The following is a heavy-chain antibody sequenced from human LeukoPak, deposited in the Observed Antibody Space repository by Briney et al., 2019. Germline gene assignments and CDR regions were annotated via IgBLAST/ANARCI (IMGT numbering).Heavy chain of an antibody. CDR3: AKGPAARPREMDY. J-gene: IGHJ4*02. CDR2: ISGSGGTT. CDR1: GFTFGNYA. V-gene: IGHV3-23*01. Sequence: GGSLTLSCAASGFTFGNYALNWVRQAPGKGLEWVSAISGSGGTTYYADSVKGRFTISRDNSKNTLYLQMNSLRAEDTAVYYCAKGPAARPREMDYWGQGTLVTVSS. D-gene: IGHD6-13*01.